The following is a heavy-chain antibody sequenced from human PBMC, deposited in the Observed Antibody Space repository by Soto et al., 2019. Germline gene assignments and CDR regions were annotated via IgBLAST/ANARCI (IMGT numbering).Heavy chain of an antibody. CDR1: GFTLSSYW. Sequence: EVQLVESGGGIVQPGGSVRLSCAASGFTLSSYWIHWVRQAPGKGLVWVSRINGDGSTTNYADSLRGRFTISRDNAKNTVFLQLNTVRAEDTAVYYCARGRSGSYSFDYWGQGTLVTVSS. D-gene: IGHD3-10*01. CDR2: INGDGSTT. V-gene: IGHV3-74*01. CDR3: ARGRSGSYSFDY. J-gene: IGHJ4*02.